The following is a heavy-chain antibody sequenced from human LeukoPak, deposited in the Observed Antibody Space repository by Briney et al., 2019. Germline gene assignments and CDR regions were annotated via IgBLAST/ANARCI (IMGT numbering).Heavy chain of an antibody. V-gene: IGHV4-34*01. CDR2: INHSGST. CDR3: ARLHFGYCSSTSCGY. CDR1: GGSFSGYY. D-gene: IGHD2-2*03. J-gene: IGHJ4*02. Sequence: SETLSLTCAVYGGSFSGYYWSWICQPPGKGLEWIGEINHSGSTNYNPSLKSRVTISVDTSKNQFSLKLSSVTAADTAVYYCARLHFGYCSSTSCGYWGQGTLVTVSS.